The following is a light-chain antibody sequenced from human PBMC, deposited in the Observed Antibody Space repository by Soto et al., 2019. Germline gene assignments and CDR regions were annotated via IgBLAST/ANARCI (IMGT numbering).Light chain of an antibody. Sequence: DIQMTQSPSTLSASVGDTVTVTCRASQSVSGWLAWYQQKPGKAPQLLIFAASSLQSGVPSRFSGSESGTDFTLTISSLQPEDFATYYCQQSYSTPRTFGQGTKVDIK. V-gene: IGKV1-39*01. CDR3: QQSYSTPRT. CDR1: QSVSGW. CDR2: AAS. J-gene: IGKJ1*01.